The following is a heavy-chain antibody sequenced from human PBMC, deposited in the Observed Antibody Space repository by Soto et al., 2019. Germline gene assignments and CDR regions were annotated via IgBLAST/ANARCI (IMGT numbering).Heavy chain of an antibody. D-gene: IGHD3-10*01. V-gene: IGHV4-31*03. CDR1: GGSISSGGYY. CDR2: IYSSGST. Sequence: QVQLQESGPGLVKPSQTLSLTCTVSGGSISSGGYYWSWIRQHPGKGLEWIGYIYSSGSTYYNPSLKSRVTISVDPAKNQFALKLSSVTAADTAVYYCARELARSGSYATWGQGTLVTVPS. CDR3: ARELARSGSYAT. J-gene: IGHJ5*02.